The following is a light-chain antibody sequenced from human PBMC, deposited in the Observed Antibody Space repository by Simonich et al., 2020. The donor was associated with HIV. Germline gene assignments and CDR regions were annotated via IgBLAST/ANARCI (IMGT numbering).Light chain of an antibody. CDR1: SSDLGGYHY. CDR3: SSYTGSSTWV. Sequence: QSALTQPASVSGSPGQSITISCTGTSSDLGGYHYVSWYQQHPGKAPKLLIYDVSQRPSGTSNRFSGSKSGRTASLTISGLQAEDEGDYYCSSYTGSSTWVFGGGTKLTVL. J-gene: IGLJ3*02. V-gene: IGLV2-14*03. CDR2: DVS.